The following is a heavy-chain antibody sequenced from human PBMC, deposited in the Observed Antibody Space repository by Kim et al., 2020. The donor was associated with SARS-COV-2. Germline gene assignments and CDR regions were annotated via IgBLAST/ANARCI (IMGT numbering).Heavy chain of an antibody. V-gene: IGHV3-64D*09. Sequence: GGSLRLSCSASGFTFSSYAMHWVRQAPGKGLEYVSLISSNGDSTYYADSVRGSFTISRDNSKNTLYLQMSSLRGEDTAVYYCVKDRVFTGWLQIVGAREPFDYWGQGTLVTVSS. J-gene: IGHJ4*02. CDR1: GFTFSSYA. CDR2: ISSNGDST. CDR3: VKDRVFTGWLQIVGAREPFDY. D-gene: IGHD5-12*01.